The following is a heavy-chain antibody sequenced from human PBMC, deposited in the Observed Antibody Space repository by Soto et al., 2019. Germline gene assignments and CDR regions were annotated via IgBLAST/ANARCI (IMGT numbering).Heavy chain of an antibody. J-gene: IGHJ1*01. Sequence: QVQLVQSGAEVKKPGSSVKVSCKASGGTFSSYTIIWVRQAPGQGLEWMGRIIPILGIANYAQKFQGRVTITADKSTSTAYMELSSLRSEDTAVYYCAIIDRRAAAGTDWGHGTLVTVSS. V-gene: IGHV1-69*02. D-gene: IGHD6-13*01. CDR2: IIPILGIA. CDR1: GGTFSSYT. CDR3: AIIDRRAAAGTD.